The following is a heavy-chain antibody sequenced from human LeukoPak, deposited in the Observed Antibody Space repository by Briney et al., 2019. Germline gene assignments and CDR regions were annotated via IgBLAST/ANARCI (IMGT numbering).Heavy chain of an antibody. CDR2: ITSSSSYI. CDR3: VSRNYYNSRGYFELYYFDY. Sequence: GGSLRLSCAASGFTFSSYGMNWVRQAPGKGLEWVSSITSSSSYIYYADSVKGRLTISRDNAKKSLHLQMNSLGAEDTAVYYCVSRNYYNSRGYFELYYFDYWGQGTLVTVSS. D-gene: IGHD3-22*01. V-gene: IGHV3-21*01. J-gene: IGHJ4*02. CDR1: GFTFSSYG.